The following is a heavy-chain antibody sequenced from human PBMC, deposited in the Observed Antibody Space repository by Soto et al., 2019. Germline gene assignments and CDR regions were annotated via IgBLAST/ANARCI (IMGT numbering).Heavy chain of an antibody. CDR1: GFTFSSYG. D-gene: IGHD3-16*01. Sequence: PGGSLRLSCAASGFTFSSYGMHWVRQAPGKGLEWVAVIWYDGSNKYYADSVKGRFTISRDNSKNTLYLQMNSLRAEDTAVYYCARVPYGGVTPGLIDYWGQGTLVTVSS. CDR3: ARVPYGGVTPGLIDY. CDR2: IWYDGSNK. V-gene: IGHV3-33*01. J-gene: IGHJ4*02.